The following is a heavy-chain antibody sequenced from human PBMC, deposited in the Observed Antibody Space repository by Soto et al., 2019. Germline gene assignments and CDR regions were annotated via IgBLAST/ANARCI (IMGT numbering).Heavy chain of an antibody. J-gene: IGHJ4*02. CDR2: ISYDGSNK. CDR1: GFTFSSYA. CDR3: ARVGRGYCISTSCYGFDY. Sequence: QVQLVESGGGVVQPGRSLRLSCAASGFTFSSYAMHWVRQAPGKGLEWVAVISYDGSNKYYADSVKGRFTISRDNSKNTXXLQMNSLRAEDTAVYYCARVGRGYCISTSCYGFDYWGQGTLVTVSS. D-gene: IGHD2-2*01. V-gene: IGHV3-30-3*01.